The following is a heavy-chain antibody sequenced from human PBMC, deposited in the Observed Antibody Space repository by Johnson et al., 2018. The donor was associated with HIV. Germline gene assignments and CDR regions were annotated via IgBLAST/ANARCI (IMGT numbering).Heavy chain of an antibody. J-gene: IGHJ3*02. D-gene: IGHD1-1*01. CDR2: ISWNSGSI. Sequence: VQLVESGGGVVQPGRSLRLSCAASGFTFSSYAMHWVRQAPGKGLEWVSGISWNSGSIGYADSVKGRFTISRENAKNSLYLQMNSLRAGDTAVYYCTRRRGGLDIWGQGTMVTVSS. CDR3: TRRRGGLDI. V-gene: IGHV3-9*01. CDR1: GFTFSSYA.